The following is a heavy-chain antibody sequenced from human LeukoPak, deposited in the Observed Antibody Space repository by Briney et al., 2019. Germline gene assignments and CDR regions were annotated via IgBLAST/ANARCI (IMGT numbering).Heavy chain of an antibody. Sequence: GGSLRLSCAASGFTVSSNYMSWVRQAPGKGLEWVSVIYSGGSTYYADSVKGRFTISRDNSKNTLYLQMNSLRAEDTAMYYCARAMGRYPVHYFDYWGQGTLVTVSS. CDR2: IYSGGST. D-gene: IGHD2-15*01. CDR1: GFTVSSNY. J-gene: IGHJ4*02. CDR3: ARAMGRYPVHYFDY. V-gene: IGHV3-53*01.